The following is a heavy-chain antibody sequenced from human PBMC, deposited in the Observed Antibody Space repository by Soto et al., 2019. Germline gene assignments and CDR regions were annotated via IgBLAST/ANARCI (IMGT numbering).Heavy chain of an antibody. CDR1: GYTFTSYD. Sequence: ASVKVSCKASGYTFTSYDINWVRQATGQGLEWMGWMNPNSGNTGYAQKFQGRVTMTRNTSISTAYMKLSSLRSEDTAVYYCARGTEYSNSFDPWGQGTLVTVSS. CDR3: ARGTEYSNSFDP. CDR2: MNPNSGNT. D-gene: IGHD6-6*01. V-gene: IGHV1-8*01. J-gene: IGHJ5*02.